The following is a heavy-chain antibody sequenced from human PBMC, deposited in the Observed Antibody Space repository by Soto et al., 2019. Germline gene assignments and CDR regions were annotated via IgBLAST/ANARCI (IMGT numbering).Heavy chain of an antibody. CDR2: IIPIFGTA. Sequence: SVKVSCKASGGTFSSYALSWVRQAPGQGLEWMGGIIPIFGTANYAQKFQGRVTITADKSTSTAYMELSSLRPEDTAVYYCARGSGYDYGTGYYYGMDVWGQGTTVTVSS. D-gene: IGHD5-12*01. CDR1: GGTFSSYA. J-gene: IGHJ6*02. CDR3: ARGSGYDYGTGYYYGMDV. V-gene: IGHV1-69*06.